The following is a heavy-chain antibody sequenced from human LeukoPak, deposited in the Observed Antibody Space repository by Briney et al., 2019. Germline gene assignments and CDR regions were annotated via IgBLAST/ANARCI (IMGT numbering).Heavy chain of an antibody. J-gene: IGHJ4*02. Sequence: PGRSLRLSCAASGFTFSSYGMHWVRQAPGKGLEWVAVISYDGSNKYYADSVKGRFTISRDNSKNTLYLQMNSLRAEDTAVYYCAKDRGYSYGDLDYWGQGTLVTVSS. CDR3: AKDRGYSYGDLDY. CDR2: ISYDGSNK. V-gene: IGHV3-30*18. D-gene: IGHD5-18*01. CDR1: GFTFSSYG.